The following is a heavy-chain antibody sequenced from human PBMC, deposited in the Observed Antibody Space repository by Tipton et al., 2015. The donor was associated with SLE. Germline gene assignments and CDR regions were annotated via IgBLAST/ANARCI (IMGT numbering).Heavy chain of an antibody. CDR3: ASQLDSFDY. J-gene: IGHJ4*02. Sequence: TLSLTCTVSGLSISSYYWSWIRQPPGRGLEFIGYIYNSGRNNYNPSLKSRVIISVDTSKNQFSLKLNSVTAADTAVYYCASQLDSFDYWGQGTLVTVSS. V-gene: IGHV4-59*01. CDR2: IYNSGRN. D-gene: IGHD1-1*01. CDR1: GLSISSYY.